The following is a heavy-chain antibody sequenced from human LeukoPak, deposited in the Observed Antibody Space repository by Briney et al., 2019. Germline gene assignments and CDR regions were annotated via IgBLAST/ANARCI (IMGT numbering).Heavy chain of an antibody. V-gene: IGHV1-18*01. CDR3: ARIPGHPNYYYYYYMDV. D-gene: IGHD1-14*01. J-gene: IGHJ6*03. CDR1: GYTFTSYG. Sequence: ASVKVSCKASGYTFTSYGISWVRQAPGQGLEWMGWISAYNGNTNYAQKLQGRVTMTTDTSTSTAYMELRSLRSDDTAVYYCARIPGHPNYYYYYYMDVRGKGTTVTISS. CDR2: ISAYNGNT.